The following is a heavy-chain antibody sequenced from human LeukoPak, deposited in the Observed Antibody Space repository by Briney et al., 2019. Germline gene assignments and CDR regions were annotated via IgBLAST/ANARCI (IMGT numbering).Heavy chain of an antibody. CDR3: ARSDYDFWSGYYYYFDY. CDR1: GFTFSSYE. Sequence: PGGSLRLSCAASGFTFSSYEMNWVRQAPGKGLEWVSYISSSGSTIYYADSVKGRFTISRDNAKNSLYLQMNSLRAEDTAVYYCARSDYDFWSGYYYYFDYWGQGTLVTVSS. CDR2: ISSSGSTI. V-gene: IGHV3-48*03. D-gene: IGHD3-3*01. J-gene: IGHJ4*02.